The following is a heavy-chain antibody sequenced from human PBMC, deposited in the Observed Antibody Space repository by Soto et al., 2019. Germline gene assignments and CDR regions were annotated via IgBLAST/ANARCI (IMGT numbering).Heavy chain of an antibody. D-gene: IGHD5-12*01. CDR2: IIPIFGTA. V-gene: IGHV1-69*13. Sequence: ASVKVSCKASGGTFSSYAISWVRQAPGQGLEWMGGIIPIFGTANYAQKFQGRVTITADESTSTAYMELSSLRSEDTAVYYCASLEMATIVDWYFDLWGRGTLVTVSS. CDR1: GGTFSSYA. CDR3: ASLEMATIVDWYFDL. J-gene: IGHJ2*01.